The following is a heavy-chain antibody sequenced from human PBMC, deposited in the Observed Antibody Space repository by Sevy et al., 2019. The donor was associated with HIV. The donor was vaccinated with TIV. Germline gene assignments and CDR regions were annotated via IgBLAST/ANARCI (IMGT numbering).Heavy chain of an antibody. D-gene: IGHD3-22*01. V-gene: IGHV4-39*01. Sequence: SETLSLTCTVSGGSISSSSYYWGWIRQPPGKGLEWIGSMYYSGSTYYNPSLKSRVTISVDTSKNQFSLKLSSVTAADTAVYYCARPNPYYYDSSGYTTYYFDYWGQGTLVTVSS. CDR2: MYYSGST. CDR1: GGSISSSSYY. J-gene: IGHJ4*02. CDR3: ARPNPYYYDSSGYTTYYFDY.